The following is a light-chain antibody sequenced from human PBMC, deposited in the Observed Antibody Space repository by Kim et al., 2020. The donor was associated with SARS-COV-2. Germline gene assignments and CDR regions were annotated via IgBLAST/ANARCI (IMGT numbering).Light chain of an antibody. V-gene: IGLV4-69*01. Sequence: QLVLTQSPSASASLGASVKLTCTLSSGHSRNAIAWHQQQPQRGPRYLMKVNTDGSHDKGAGIPDRFSGSGSGAERYLTISSLQSEDEADYYCQAWDSGTVVFGGGTKVTVL. CDR3: QAWDSGTVV. CDR1: SGHSRNA. J-gene: IGLJ2*01. CDR2: VNTDGSH.